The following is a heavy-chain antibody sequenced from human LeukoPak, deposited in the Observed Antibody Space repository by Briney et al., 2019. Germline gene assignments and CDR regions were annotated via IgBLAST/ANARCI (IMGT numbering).Heavy chain of an antibody. V-gene: IGHV1-69*06. CDR1: GGTFSSYA. Sequence: GASVKVSCKASGGTFSSYAISWVRQAPGQGLEWMGGIIPIFGTANYAQKFQGRVTITADKSTSTAYMELSSLRSEDTAVYYCARARGDTAMDYYFDYWGQGTLVTGSS. D-gene: IGHD5-18*01. CDR3: ARARGDTAMDYYFDY. CDR2: IIPIFGTA. J-gene: IGHJ4*02.